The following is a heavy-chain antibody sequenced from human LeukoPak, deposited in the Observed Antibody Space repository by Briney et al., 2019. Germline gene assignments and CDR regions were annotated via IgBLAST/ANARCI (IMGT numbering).Heavy chain of an antibody. CDR1: GYTFTSYA. D-gene: IGHD6-19*01. V-gene: IGHV1-3*01. CDR2: INAGNGNT. J-gene: IGHJ4*02. CDR3: ARNRYSSGWPEGPEDY. Sequence: GASVKVSCKASGYTFTSYAMHWVRQAPGQRLEWMGWINAGNGNTKYSQKFQGRVTITRDTSASTAYMELSSLRSEDTAVYYCARNRYSSGWPEGPEDYWGQGTLVTVSS.